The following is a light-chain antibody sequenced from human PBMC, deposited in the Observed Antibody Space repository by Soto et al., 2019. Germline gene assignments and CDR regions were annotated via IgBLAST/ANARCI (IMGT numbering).Light chain of an antibody. CDR3: QQYDDWPET. V-gene: IGKV3-15*01. Sequence: EKVMTQSPATLSVSPGERATLSCRASQSVSSNLAWYQQKPGQAPRLLIYDASTRATGIPARFSGSGSGTEFTLTFSSLQSEDLAVYYCQQYDDWPETFGQGTKVDI. CDR1: QSVSSN. J-gene: IGKJ1*01. CDR2: DAS.